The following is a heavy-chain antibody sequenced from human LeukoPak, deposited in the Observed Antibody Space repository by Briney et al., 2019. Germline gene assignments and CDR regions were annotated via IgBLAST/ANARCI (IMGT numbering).Heavy chain of an antibody. CDR3: ARADSITGSDY. V-gene: IGHV3-7*01. CDR1: GFTFSRYS. CDR2: INEDGSEK. J-gene: IGHJ4*02. Sequence: PGGSLRLSCAAPGFTFSRYSMTWVRQAPGKGLEWVANINEDGSEKYYVDSVKGRFTISRDNAKNSLYLQMSSLRPEDTAVYYCARADSITGSDYWGQGTLVTVSS. D-gene: IGHD1-20*01.